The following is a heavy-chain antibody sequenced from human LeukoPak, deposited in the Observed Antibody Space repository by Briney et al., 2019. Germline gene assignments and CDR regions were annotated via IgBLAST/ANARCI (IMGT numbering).Heavy chain of an antibody. CDR2: ILSTSSTI. CDR1: GFTFSSFS. J-gene: IGHJ3*02. Sequence: PGGSLRLSCAASGFTFSSFSMNWVRQAPGKGLEWVSYILSTSSTIYYADSVKGRFIISRDNAKNSLYLQMNSLRAEDTAVYYCARGIITIFGVPSDAFDIWGQGTMVTVSS. CDR3: ARGIITIFGVPSDAFDI. V-gene: IGHV3-48*04. D-gene: IGHD3-3*01.